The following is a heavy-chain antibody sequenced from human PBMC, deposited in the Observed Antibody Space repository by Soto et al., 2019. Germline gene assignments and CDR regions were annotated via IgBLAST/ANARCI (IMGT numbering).Heavy chain of an antibody. D-gene: IGHD2-8*01. V-gene: IGHV3-23*01. CDR2: ISGSGGST. J-gene: IGHJ6*02. CDR1: GFTFSSYA. Sequence: GGSLRLSCAASGFTFSSYAMSWVRQAPGKGLEWVSAISGSGGSTYYADSVKGRFTISRDNSKNTLYLQMNSLRAEDTAVYYCAKDIRALRHCTNGVCGPRDYYGMDVWGQGTTVTVSS. CDR3: AKDIRALRHCTNGVCGPRDYYGMDV.